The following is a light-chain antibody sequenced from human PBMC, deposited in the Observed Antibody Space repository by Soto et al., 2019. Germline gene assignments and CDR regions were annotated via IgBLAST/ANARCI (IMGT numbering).Light chain of an antibody. J-gene: IGKJ1*01. V-gene: IGKV1-5*01. CDR1: QSISSW. CDR3: QQYESYSPWT. Sequence: DIQMTQSPSSGSASVGDRVTITCRASQSISSWLAWYQQKPGKAPKLLIYDASTLQSGVPSRFSGSGSGTEFTLTISNLQPDDFATYYCQQYESYSPWTFGQGTKVDIK. CDR2: DAS.